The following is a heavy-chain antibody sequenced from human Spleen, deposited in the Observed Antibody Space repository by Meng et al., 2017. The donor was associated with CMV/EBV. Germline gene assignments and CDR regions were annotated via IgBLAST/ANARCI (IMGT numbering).Heavy chain of an antibody. D-gene: IGHD3-16*01. CDR1: GGSIRIYH. CDR2: IYTSGNT. Sequence: VQLRRPVPGLAKPSASLSLSCPFSGGSIRIYHRNWSGQPAGKGLEGIGRIYTSGNTNNNPSLKSRVTMSVDSSKNQFSLKPSYVTAADTAEYYFARYLLGAHFDYWGQGTLVTVSS. CDR3: ARYLLGAHFDY. V-gene: IGHV4-4*07. J-gene: IGHJ4*02.